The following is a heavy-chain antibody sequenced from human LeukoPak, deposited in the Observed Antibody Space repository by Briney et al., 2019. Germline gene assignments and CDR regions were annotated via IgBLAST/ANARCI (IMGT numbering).Heavy chain of an antibody. CDR1: GDSISNYC. D-gene: IGHD5-12*01. CDR3: ARARYSGYVFDY. V-gene: IGHV4-59*01. Sequence: PSETLSLTCAVSGDSISNYCWSWIRQPPGKGLEWIGYIHYSGSTNYNPSLKSRVTISVDTSKNQFSLKVSSVTAADTAVYFCARARYSGYVFDYWGQGTLVTVSS. J-gene: IGHJ4*02. CDR2: IHYSGST.